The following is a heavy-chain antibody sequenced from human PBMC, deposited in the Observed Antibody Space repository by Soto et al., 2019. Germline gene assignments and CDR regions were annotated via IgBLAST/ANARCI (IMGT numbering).Heavy chain of an antibody. D-gene: IGHD1-1*01. CDR3: EREGTDLYFAY. V-gene: IGHV3-74*01. CDR2: LNSDGSST. CDR1: GFTFSSYW. Sequence: EVQLVESGGGLVQPGGSLRLSCAASGFTFSSYWMNWVRQAPGKGLVWVSRLNSDGSSTSYADSVKGRFTISRDNAKNTLYLKMNSLRAEDTAVYYCEREGTDLYFAYWGQGTLVTVSS. J-gene: IGHJ4*02.